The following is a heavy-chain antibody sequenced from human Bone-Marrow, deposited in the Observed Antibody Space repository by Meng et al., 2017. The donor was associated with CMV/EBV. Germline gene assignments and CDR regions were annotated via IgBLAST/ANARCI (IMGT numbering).Heavy chain of an antibody. CDR1: GVSFSGYY. CDR3: ARGARGFDY. CDR2: INHSGST. D-gene: IGHD6-6*01. J-gene: IGHJ4*02. V-gene: IGHV4-34*01. Sequence: LSLTCAVYGVSFSGYYWSWIRQPPGKGLEWIGEINHSGSTNYNPSLKSRVTISVDTSKNQFSLKLSSVTAADTAVYYCARGARGFDYWGQGTLVTVSS.